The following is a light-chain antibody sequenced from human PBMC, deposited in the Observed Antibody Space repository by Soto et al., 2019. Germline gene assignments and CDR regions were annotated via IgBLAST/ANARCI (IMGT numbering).Light chain of an antibody. J-gene: IGKJ1*01. CDR2: GAS. V-gene: IGKV3-15*01. CDR1: QSVSSN. CDR3: QQYNNWPPWT. Sequence: EIVMTQSPATLSVSPGERATLSCRASQSVSSNLAWYQQKPGQAPRLLIYGASTRATDIPARFSGGGSGTEFTLTISRLRAEDFAVYYYQQYNNWPPWTFGQGTKVEIK.